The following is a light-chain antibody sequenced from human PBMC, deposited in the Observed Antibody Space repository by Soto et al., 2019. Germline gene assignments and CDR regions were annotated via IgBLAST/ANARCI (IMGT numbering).Light chain of an antibody. V-gene: IGKV1-39*01. J-gene: IGKJ2*01. CDR3: QQSYSTPPDT. CDR1: QSISTY. CDR2: AAS. Sequence: DLQMTQSPSSLSASVGDRVTLTCRASQSISTYLNWYQKKPGKAPKLLIHAASSLQSGVPSRFSGSGSGTDFTLTISSLLLEDFATYYCQQSYSTPPDTFGQGTMVEIK.